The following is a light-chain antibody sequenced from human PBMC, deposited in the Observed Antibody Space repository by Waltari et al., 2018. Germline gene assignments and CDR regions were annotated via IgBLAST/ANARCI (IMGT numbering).Light chain of an antibody. CDR1: SSDVVGYNY. V-gene: IGLV2-14*01. J-gene: IGLJ3*02. CDR2: DVS. Sequence: QSALTQPASVSGSPGQSITISCTGTSSDVVGYNYVSWYQQHPAKAPKLMIYDVSNRPSGVSNRFSGSKSGNTASLTISGLQAEDEADYYCSSYTSSSLWVFGGGTKLTVL. CDR3: SSYTSSSLWV.